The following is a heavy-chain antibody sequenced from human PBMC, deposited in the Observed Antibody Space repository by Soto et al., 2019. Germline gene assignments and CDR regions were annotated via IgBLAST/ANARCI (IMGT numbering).Heavy chain of an antibody. Sequence: GGSLRLSCAASGFTFSSYGMHWVRQAPGKGLEWVAVIWYDGSNKYYADSVKGRFTISRDNSKNTLYLQMNSLRAEDTAVYYCAKIQGPHGDAAGFDIWGQGTMVTVSS. D-gene: IGHD4-17*01. CDR3: AKIQGPHGDAAGFDI. V-gene: IGHV3-33*06. CDR1: GFTFSSYG. CDR2: IWYDGSNK. J-gene: IGHJ3*02.